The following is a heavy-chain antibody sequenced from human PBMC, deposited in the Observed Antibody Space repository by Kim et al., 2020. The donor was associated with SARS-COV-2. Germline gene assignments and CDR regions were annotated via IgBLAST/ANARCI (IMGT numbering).Heavy chain of an antibody. CDR1: GYTFTGYY. CDR3: ARPYCSSTSCYGWFDP. Sequence: ASVKVSCKASGYTFTGYYMHWVRQAPGQGLEWMGRINPNSGGTNYAQKFQGRVTMTRDTSISTAYIELSRLRSDDTAMYYCARPYCSSTSCYGWFDPWGQGTLVTVSS. D-gene: IGHD2-2*01. J-gene: IGHJ5*02. CDR2: INPNSGGT. V-gene: IGHV1-2*06.